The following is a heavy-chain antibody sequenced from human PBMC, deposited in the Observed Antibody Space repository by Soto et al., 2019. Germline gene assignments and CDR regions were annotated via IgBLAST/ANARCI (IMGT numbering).Heavy chain of an antibody. V-gene: IGHV4-30-4*01. D-gene: IGHD5-18*01. J-gene: IGHJ4*02. CDR3: ARGHVDTAMARGGNYFDY. CDR2: IYYSGST. CDR1: GGSISSGDYY. Sequence: SETLSLTCTVSGGSISSGDYYWSWIRQPPGKGLEWIGYIYYSGSTYYNPSLKSRVTISVDTSKNQFSLKLSSVTAADTAVYYCARGHVDTAMARGGNYFDYWGQGTLVTVSS.